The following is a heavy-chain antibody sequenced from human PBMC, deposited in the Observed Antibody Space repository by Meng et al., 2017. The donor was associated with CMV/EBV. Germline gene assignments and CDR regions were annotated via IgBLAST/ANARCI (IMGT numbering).Heavy chain of an antibody. D-gene: IGHD3-22*01. V-gene: IGHV3-11*04. CDR3: ARGPIDYYDSSGSNGYWFDP. CDR2: ISSSGSTM. Sequence: GESLKISCAASGFTFSDYYMSWIRQAPGKGLEWVSYISSSGSTMYYADSVKGRFTISRDNAKNSLYLQMNSLRAEDTAVYYCARGPIDYYDSSGSNGYWFDPWGQGTLVTVSS. CDR1: GFTFSDYY. J-gene: IGHJ5*02.